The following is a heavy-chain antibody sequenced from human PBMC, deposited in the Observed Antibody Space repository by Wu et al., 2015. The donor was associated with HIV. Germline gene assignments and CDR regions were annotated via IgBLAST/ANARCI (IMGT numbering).Heavy chain of an antibody. J-gene: IGHJ6*03. CDR2: INSKSGDT. CDR3: ARDFSGFYYYMDV. D-gene: IGHD3-10*01. Sequence: QVQLVQSGADVKKPGASVKVSCKASGYTFTGKYIHWVRQAPGQGLEWMGWINSKSGDTSYAQKFQGRVTMTRDTSISTAYMELSRLRSDDTAVYFCARDFSGFYYYMDVWGKGTTVTVSS. CDR1: GYTFTGKY. V-gene: IGHV1-2*02.